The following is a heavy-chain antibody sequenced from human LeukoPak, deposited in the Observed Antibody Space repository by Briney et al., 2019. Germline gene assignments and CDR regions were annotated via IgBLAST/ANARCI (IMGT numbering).Heavy chain of an antibody. D-gene: IGHD4-23*01. J-gene: IGHJ4*02. Sequence: PGGSRRLSVAASGFTFSTYSMSWFRQAPGKGREGFSYISSRSSIIHYAGSVKGRFTIDRDNGKNSLYLQMRSLRDEDTSVYYCARCLGGLRGDFDYWAQGTLVTVSS. CDR3: ARCLGGLRGDFDY. CDR1: GFTFSTYS. V-gene: IGHV3-48*02. CDR2: ISSRSSII.